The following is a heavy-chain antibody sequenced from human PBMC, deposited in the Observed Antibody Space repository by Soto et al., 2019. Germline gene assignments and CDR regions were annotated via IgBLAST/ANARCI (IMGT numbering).Heavy chain of an antibody. CDR3: ARLLRHNYYGMDV. CDR2: IYYSGST. D-gene: IGHD2-15*01. J-gene: IGHJ6*02. Sequence: SETLSLTCTVSGGSISSGDYYWSWIRQHPGKGLEWIGYIYYSGSTYYNPSLKSRVTISVDTSKNQFSLKLSSVTAAGTAVYYCARLLRHNYYGMDVWGQGTTVTVAS. V-gene: IGHV4-31*03. CDR1: GGSISSGDYY.